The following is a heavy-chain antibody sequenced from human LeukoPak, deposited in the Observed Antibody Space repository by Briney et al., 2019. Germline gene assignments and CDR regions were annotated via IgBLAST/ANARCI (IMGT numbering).Heavy chain of an antibody. Sequence: PSETLSLTCTVSGGSTSSYYWSWIRQPPGKGLEWIGYIYTSGSTNYNPSLKSRVTISVDTSKNQFSLKLSSVTAADTAVYYCARHGLIVATCAFDIWGQGTMVTVSS. CDR2: IYTSGST. V-gene: IGHV4-4*09. D-gene: IGHD5-12*01. CDR1: GGSTSSYY. J-gene: IGHJ3*02. CDR3: ARHGLIVATCAFDI.